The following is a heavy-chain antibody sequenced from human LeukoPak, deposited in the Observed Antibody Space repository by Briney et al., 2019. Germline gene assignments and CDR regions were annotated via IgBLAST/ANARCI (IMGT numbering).Heavy chain of an antibody. CDR2: IYPGDSDT. D-gene: IGHD3-22*01. CDR1: GYSFTSYW. J-gene: IGHJ6*03. CDR3: ARLKSKYYYDSSGYYGHYYYYMDV. V-gene: IGHV5-51*01. Sequence: GESLKISCKGSGYSFTSYWIGWVRQMPGKGLEWMGIIYPGDSDTRYSPSFQGQVTISADKSISTAYLQWSSLKASDTAMYYCARLKSKYYYDSSGYYGHYYYYMDVWGKGTTVTVSS.